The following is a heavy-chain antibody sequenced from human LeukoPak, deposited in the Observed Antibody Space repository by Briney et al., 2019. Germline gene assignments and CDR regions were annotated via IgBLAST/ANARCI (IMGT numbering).Heavy chain of an antibody. CDR1: GYSFTSYW. CDR3: ARRFYYGSGSYLKLVGWFDP. Sequence: GESLKISCKGSGYSFTSYWIGWVRQMPGKGLEWMGIIYPGDSDTGYSPSFQGQVTVSADKSISTAYLQWSSLKASDTAMYYCARRFYYGSGSYLKLVGWFDPWGQGTLVTVSS. D-gene: IGHD3-10*01. J-gene: IGHJ5*02. CDR2: IYPGDSDT. V-gene: IGHV5-51*01.